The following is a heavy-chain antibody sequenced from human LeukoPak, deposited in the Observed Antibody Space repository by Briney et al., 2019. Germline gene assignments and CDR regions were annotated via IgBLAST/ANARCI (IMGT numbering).Heavy chain of an antibody. CDR2: ISGSGGSR. CDR3: AKLREWELPDLFDY. Sequence: PGGSLRLSCAASGLTFSTYGMSWVRQAPGKGLEWVSGISGSGGSRFYTVSVKGRFTISRDNSKNTLYLQMNSLRAEDTAVYYCAKLREWELPDLFDYWGQGTLVTVSS. V-gene: IGHV3-23*01. J-gene: IGHJ4*02. D-gene: IGHD1-26*01. CDR1: GLTFSTYG.